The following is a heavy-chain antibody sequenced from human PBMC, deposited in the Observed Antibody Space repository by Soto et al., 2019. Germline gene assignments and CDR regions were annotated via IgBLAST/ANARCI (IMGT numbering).Heavy chain of an antibody. CDR1: GGTFSSYA. CDR3: ARARPDWSGSQGHWFDP. CDR2: IIPIFGTA. D-gene: IGHD3-3*01. V-gene: IGHV1-69*13. Sequence: SVKVSCKASGGTFSSYAISWVRQAPGQGLEWMGGIIPIFGTANYAQKFQGRVTITADESTSTAYMELSSLRSEDTAVYYCARARPDWSGSQGHWFDPWGQGTLVTVSS. J-gene: IGHJ5*02.